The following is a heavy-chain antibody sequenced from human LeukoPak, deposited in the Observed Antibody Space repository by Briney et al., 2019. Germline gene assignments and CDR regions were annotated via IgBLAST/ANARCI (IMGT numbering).Heavy chain of an antibody. Sequence: GGSLRLSCAASGFTFSSYAMSWVRQAPGKGLEWVSSISGNTGSIFYADSVKGRFTISRDNSKNTLYLQMNSLRAEDTAVYYCAKDKTYSSSLIDYWGQGTLVTVSS. CDR2: ISGNTGSI. D-gene: IGHD6-13*01. CDR1: GFTFSSYA. CDR3: AKDKTYSSSLIDY. J-gene: IGHJ4*02. V-gene: IGHV3-23*01.